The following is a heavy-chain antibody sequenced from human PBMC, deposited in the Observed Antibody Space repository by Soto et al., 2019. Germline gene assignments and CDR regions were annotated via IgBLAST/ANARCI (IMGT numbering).Heavy chain of an antibody. Sequence: EVQLVESGGGLVQPGGSLRLSCAASGFTFSSYAMHWVRQAPGKGLEYVSAISSNGGSTYYANSVKGRFTISRDNSKNTLYLQRGRLRAEDMAVYYCARRRPAATRYYYYYYMDVWGKGTTVTVSS. J-gene: IGHJ6*03. D-gene: IGHD2-2*01. V-gene: IGHV3-64*01. CDR3: ARRRPAATRYYYYYYMDV. CDR1: GFTFSSYA. CDR2: ISSNGGST.